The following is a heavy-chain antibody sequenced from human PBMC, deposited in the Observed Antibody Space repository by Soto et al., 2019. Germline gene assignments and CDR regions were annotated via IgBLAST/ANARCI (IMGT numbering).Heavy chain of an antibody. CDR3: TTALCDNWNYYCAFDI. CDR2: IKSQTDGGTT. D-gene: IGHD1-7*01. V-gene: IGHV3-15*01. J-gene: IGHJ3*02. CDR1: GFTFSNAW. Sequence: EVQLVESGGGLVKPGGSLRLSCAASGFTFSNAWMSWVRQAPGKGLEWVGSIKSQTDGGTTDYAAPVKGRFTISRDDSNNTLYLQMNRLKTEDTAVYYCTTALCDNWNYYCAFDISVQGTMVTDS.